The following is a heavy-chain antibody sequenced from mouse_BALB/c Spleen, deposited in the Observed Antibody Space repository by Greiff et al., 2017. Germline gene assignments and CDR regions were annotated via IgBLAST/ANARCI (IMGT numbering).Heavy chain of an antibody. D-gene: IGHD2-4*01. CDR3: ARGITTRGLAY. Sequence: QVQLQQPGAELVKPGASVKLSCKASGYTFTSYWMHWVKQRPGQGLEWIGEIDPSDSYTNYNQKFKGKATLTVDKSSSTAYMQLSSLTSEDSAVYYCARGITTRGLAYWGQGTLVTVSA. CDR2: IDPSDSYT. CDR1: GYTFTSYW. J-gene: IGHJ3*01. V-gene: IGHV1-69*02.